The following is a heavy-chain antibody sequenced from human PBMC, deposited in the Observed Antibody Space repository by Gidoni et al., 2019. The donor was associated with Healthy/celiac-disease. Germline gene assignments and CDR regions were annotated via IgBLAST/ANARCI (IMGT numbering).Heavy chain of an antibody. V-gene: IGHV3-30*04. CDR2: ISYDGSNK. CDR3: ARPDSSGYYYQVDAFDI. D-gene: IGHD3-22*01. CDR1: GFTFSSSV. Sequence: QVQLVVSGGGVVQPGRSLRLSCAASGFTFSSSVMHWVRQAPGKGLAWVAVISYDGSNKYYADSVKGRFTISRDNSKNTLYLQMNSLRAEDTAVYYCARPDSSGYYYQVDAFDIWGQGTMVTVSS. J-gene: IGHJ3*02.